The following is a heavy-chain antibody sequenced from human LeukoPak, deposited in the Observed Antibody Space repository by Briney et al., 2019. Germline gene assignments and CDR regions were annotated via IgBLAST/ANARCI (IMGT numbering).Heavy chain of an antibody. J-gene: IGHJ4*02. Sequence: GGSQRLSCVVSGFSISYNYMSWVRQAPGKGLEWVSLIHSAGDPYYADSVKGRFIISKDNSKNTVYLQMNRLRPEDTAVYYCASHYCSAGSCYFDGWGQGTLVAVSS. D-gene: IGHD2-8*02. CDR3: ASHYCSAGSCYFDG. CDR2: IHSAGDP. V-gene: IGHV3-53*01. CDR1: GFSISYNY.